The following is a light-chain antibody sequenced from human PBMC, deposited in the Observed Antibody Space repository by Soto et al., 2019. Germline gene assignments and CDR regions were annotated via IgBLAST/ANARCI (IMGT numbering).Light chain of an antibody. CDR3: CSYAGTSSLA. Sequence: QSALTQPASVSGSPRQSITISCTGTTSDVGTYNLVSWYQQHPGKAPKLLIYEVTRRPSGVSSRFSGSKSGSTASLTISGRQADDEADYYCCSYAGTSSLAFGGGTKLTVL. J-gene: IGLJ2*01. V-gene: IGLV2-23*02. CDR1: TSDVGTYNL. CDR2: EVT.